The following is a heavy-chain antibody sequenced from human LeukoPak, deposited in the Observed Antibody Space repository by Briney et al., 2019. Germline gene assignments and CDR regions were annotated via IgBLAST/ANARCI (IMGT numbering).Heavy chain of an antibody. V-gene: IGHV4-39*07. J-gene: IGHJ4*02. CDR3: ARGYSSSWQY. CDR2: INHSGST. Sequence: SETLSLTCTVSGGSISSSSYYWSWIRQPPGKGLEWIGEINHSGSTNYNPSLKSRVTISVDTSKNQFSLKLSSVTAADTAVYYCARGYSSSWQYWGQGTLVTVSS. CDR1: GGSISSSSYY. D-gene: IGHD6-13*01.